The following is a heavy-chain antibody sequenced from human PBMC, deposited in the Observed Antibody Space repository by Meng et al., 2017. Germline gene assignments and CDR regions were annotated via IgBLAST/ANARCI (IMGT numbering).Heavy chain of an antibody. Sequence: VRRGGPGRCLTQPGGSLAPSSAASWFTGSSNYMSWVRQGPGKGLEWVPVIYSGGSKYYADPEKGRFTISRDNSKNPLYLQMNSLRAEDTVVYYCARGGSYYSYWGQVTLVTVSS. D-gene: IGHD1-26*01. CDR1: WFTGSSNY. J-gene: IGHJ4*02. CDR3: ARGGSYYSY. CDR2: IYSGGSK. V-gene: IGHV3-53*01.